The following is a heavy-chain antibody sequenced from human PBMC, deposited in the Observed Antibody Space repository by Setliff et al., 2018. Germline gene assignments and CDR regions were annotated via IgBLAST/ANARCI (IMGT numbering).Heavy chain of an antibody. V-gene: IGHV4-39*07. J-gene: IGHJ3*02. D-gene: IGHD4-17*01. CDR2: IYYRGST. Sequence: SETLSLTCTVSGGSISSTSYYWAWIRQPPGKGLEWTGSIYYRGSTFIYPSLRSRVTILADTSKNQFSLKLTSVTAADTAMYYCAGVYGENDLPDIWGQGTMVTVSS. CDR3: AGVYGENDLPDI. CDR1: GGSISSTSYY.